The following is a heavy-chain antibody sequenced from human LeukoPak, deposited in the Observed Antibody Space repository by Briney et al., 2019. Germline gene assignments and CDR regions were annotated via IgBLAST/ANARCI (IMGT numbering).Heavy chain of an antibody. V-gene: IGHV3-30*18. CDR3: AKDIDQWPPILDY. D-gene: IGHD6-19*01. Sequence: PGRSLRLSCAASGFTFSSYGMHWVRQAPGKGLEWVAVISYDGSNKYYADSVKGRFTISRDNSKNTLYLQMNSLRAEDTAVYYCAKDIDQWPPILDYWGQGTLVTVSS. CDR2: ISYDGSNK. CDR1: GFTFSSYG. J-gene: IGHJ4*02.